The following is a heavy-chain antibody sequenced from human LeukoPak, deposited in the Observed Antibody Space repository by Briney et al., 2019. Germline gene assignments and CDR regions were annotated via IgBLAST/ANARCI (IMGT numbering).Heavy chain of an antibody. J-gene: IGHJ4*02. D-gene: IGHD3-16*01. CDR3: AGRRVLDASFDY. Sequence: GGSLRLSCAAPGFSVSNNYMSWVRQAPGKGLEWVSVIYSGDNTYDVESVKGRFTISRDNSKNTLFLQMNRLNAEDTAVYYCAGRRVLDASFDYWGQGTLVTVSS. CDR2: IYSGDNT. V-gene: IGHV3-66*02. CDR1: GFSVSNNY.